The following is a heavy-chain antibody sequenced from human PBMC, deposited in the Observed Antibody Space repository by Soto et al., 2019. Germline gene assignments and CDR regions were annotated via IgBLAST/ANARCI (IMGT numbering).Heavy chain of an antibody. V-gene: IGHV3-11*01. Sequence: QVQLVEPGGGLVRPGESLRLSCAASEFTFSDYYMSWIRQAPGKGLEWVSYISSSGNTIYYEDSVKGRCTISRDNAKSSLYLEINSLRAEDTAVYYCARRYSGGRAFDICGQGTMVTVSS. CDR2: ISSSGNTI. CDR1: EFTFSDYY. D-gene: IGHD5-12*01. J-gene: IGHJ3*02. CDR3: ARRYSGGRAFDI.